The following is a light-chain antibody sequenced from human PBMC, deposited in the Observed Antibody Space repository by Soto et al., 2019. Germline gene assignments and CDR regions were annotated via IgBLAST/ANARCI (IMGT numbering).Light chain of an antibody. CDR1: SSDVGGYNY. J-gene: IGLJ2*01. Sequence: QSVLTQPRSVSGSPGQSVTISCTGTSSDVGGYNYVSWYQQHPGKAPKLMIYDVSKRPSGVPDRFSGSKSGNTASLTISGLQAEDEADYYCCSYAGSYIKVVFGGGTKVTVL. CDR3: CSYAGSYIKVV. CDR2: DVS. V-gene: IGLV2-11*01.